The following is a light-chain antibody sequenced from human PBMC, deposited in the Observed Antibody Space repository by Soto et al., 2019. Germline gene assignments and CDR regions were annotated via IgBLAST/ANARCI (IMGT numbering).Light chain of an antibody. CDR2: DAS. CDR1: QTISTW. CDR3: QQYTNTNRPWM. Sequence: DIQVTQSPPTLSASVGDRVTITCRASQTISTWMAWYQQKPGKAPKLLVYDASTLQSGVASRFSGSGSGTEFTLIISGLQPDDSATYYCQQYTNTNRPWMFGQGTKVE. V-gene: IGKV1-5*01. J-gene: IGKJ1*01.